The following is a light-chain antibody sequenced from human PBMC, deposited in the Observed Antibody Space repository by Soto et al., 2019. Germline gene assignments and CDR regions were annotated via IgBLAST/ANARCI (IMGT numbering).Light chain of an antibody. CDR1: QSINSW. CDR2: KAS. Sequence: DIQMTQSPSTLSASVGDRVTITCRASQSINSWLAWYQQKPGKAPKVLIYKASSLESGVPSRFGSSGTRADFTLPISSLQPDDFTTYNCQQYKSYPWTSGQGTKVEIK. V-gene: IGKV1-5*03. CDR3: QQYKSYPWT. J-gene: IGKJ1*01.